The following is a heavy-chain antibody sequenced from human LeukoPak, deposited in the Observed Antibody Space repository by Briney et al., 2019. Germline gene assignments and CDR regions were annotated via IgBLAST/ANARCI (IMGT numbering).Heavy chain of an antibody. D-gene: IGHD2-21*01. J-gene: IGHJ4*02. V-gene: IGHV3-23*01. CDR1: GFTFSTYA. CDR2: ISGSGGNT. Sequence: GGSLRLSCAASGFTFSTYAMSWVRQAPGKGLEWVSGISGSGGNTYYADSVKGRFTISRDNSKSTLYLQMNGLRAEDTAVYYCAKANCGSECYYYLDSWGQGTLVTVSS. CDR3: AKANCGSECYYYLDS.